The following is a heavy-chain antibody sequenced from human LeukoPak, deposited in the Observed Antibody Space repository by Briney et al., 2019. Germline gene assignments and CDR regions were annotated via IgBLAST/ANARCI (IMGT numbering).Heavy chain of an antibody. CDR2: IYHSGST. CDR1: GGSISSGGYS. V-gene: IGHV4-30-2*01. D-gene: IGHD4-17*01. CDR3: ARASTVTRTIYFDY. J-gene: IGHJ4*02. Sequence: SEALSLTCAVSGGSISSGGYSWSWIRQPPGKGLEWIGYIYHSGSTYYNPSLKSRVTISVDRSKNQFSLKLSSVTAADTAVYYCARASTVTRTIYFDYWGQGTQVTVSS.